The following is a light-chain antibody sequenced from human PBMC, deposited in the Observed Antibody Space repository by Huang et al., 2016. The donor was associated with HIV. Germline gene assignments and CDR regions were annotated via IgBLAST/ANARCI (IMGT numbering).Light chain of an antibody. CDR3: QQANSFPELS. J-gene: IGKJ4*01. CDR1: QGFSNW. CDR2: AAS. V-gene: IGKV1-12*01. Sequence: DIQLTQSPSSVSASVGDRVTITCRASQGFSNWLAWYQQKPGKAPTRLIYAASNWQSGAPSRFSGSGSGTFFTLTISSLQPEDSATYYCQQANSFPELSFGGGTRVEI.